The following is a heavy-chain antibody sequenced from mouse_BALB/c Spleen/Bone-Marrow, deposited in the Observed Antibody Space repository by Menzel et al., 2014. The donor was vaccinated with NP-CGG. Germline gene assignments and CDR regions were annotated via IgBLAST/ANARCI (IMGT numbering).Heavy chain of an antibody. D-gene: IGHD1-1*01. J-gene: IGHJ2*01. Sequence: QVQLQQSGAELVMPGASVKMSCKASGYTFTDYWMHWVRQRPGQGLEWIGAIDTSDSYTSYNQKFKGKATLTVDESSSTAYMLQSSLTSEDSAVYYCGRRVVYYYGSFDYWGQGTTLTVSS. CDR2: IDTSDSYT. CDR1: GYTFTDYW. V-gene: IGHV1-69*01. CDR3: GRRVVYYYGSFDY.